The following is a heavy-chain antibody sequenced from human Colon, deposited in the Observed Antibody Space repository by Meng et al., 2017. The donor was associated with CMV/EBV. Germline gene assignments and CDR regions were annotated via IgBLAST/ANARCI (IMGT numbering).Heavy chain of an antibody. CDR1: GYSFTGFL. CDR2: INPRSGGT. V-gene: IGHV1-2*02. Sequence: QDHLGHAAGAVKMTRCSVTCSCKASGYSFTGFLLHWVRQAPGEGLEWMGWINPRSGGTKYAQKFPGRVTMTTDTSINTAYMDLSSLRSDATAVYVCAAWGRLEKFDYWGQGTLVTVSS. D-gene: IGHD7-27*01. CDR3: AAWGRLEKFDY. J-gene: IGHJ4*02.